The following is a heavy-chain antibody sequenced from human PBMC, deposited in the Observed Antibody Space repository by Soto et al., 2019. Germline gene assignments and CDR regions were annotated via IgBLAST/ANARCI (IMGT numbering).Heavy chain of an antibody. CDR3: ARKGYSYGSGIDY. D-gene: IGHD5-18*01. V-gene: IGHV4-59*01. Sequence: QVQLQESGPGLVKPSETLSLTCTVSGGSISSYYWSWIRQPPGKGLEWIGYIYYSGSTNYNPSLKSRVTISVDTSKNQFSLKLSSVTAADTAVYYCARKGYSYGSGIDYWGQGTLVTVSS. CDR2: IYYSGST. J-gene: IGHJ4*02. CDR1: GGSISSYY.